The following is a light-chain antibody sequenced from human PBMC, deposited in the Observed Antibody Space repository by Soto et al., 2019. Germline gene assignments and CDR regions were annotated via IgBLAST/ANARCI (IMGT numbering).Light chain of an antibody. J-gene: IGLJ2*01. Sequence: QSVLTQPPSVSGAPGQRVTISCTGSSSNIGAGYDVHWYQQLPGTAPKLLFYGKSNRNRPSGVPDRFSGSKSGTSASLAITGLQAEDEADYYCQSYDSSLSGSVFGGGTKLTVL. CDR3: QSYDSSLSGSV. CDR1: SSNIGAGYD. CDR2: GKS. V-gene: IGLV1-40*01.